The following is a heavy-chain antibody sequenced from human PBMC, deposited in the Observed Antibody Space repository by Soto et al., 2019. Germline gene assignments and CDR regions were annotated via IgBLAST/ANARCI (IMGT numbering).Heavy chain of an antibody. V-gene: IGHV4-59*01. J-gene: IGHJ5*02. CDR3: ARGPGKQYYYDRYNWFDP. Sequence: PSETLSLTCTVSGGYISSYYWSWIRPPPGKGLEWIGYIYYSGSTNYNPSLKSRVTISVDTSKNQFSLKLSSVTAADTAAYYCARGPGKQYYYDRYNWFDPWGQGTLVTVSS. CDR1: GGYISSYY. CDR2: IYYSGST. D-gene: IGHD3-22*01.